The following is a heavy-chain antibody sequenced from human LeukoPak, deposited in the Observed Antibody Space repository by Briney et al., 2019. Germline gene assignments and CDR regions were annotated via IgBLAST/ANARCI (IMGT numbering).Heavy chain of an antibody. J-gene: IGHJ4*02. Sequence: GGSLRLSCAASGFTFSSYEMNSVRQAPDKGLEWVAIISYDGSNKYYADSVKGRFTISRDNSKNTLYLQMNSLRAEDTAVYYCARGHYDILTGYIEYYFDYWGQGTLVTVSS. CDR1: GFTFSSYE. D-gene: IGHD3-9*01. V-gene: IGHV3-30*03. CDR3: ARGHYDILTGYIEYYFDY. CDR2: ISYDGSNK.